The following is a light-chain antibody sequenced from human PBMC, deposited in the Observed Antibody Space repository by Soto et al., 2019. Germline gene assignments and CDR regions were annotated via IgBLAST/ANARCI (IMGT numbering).Light chain of an antibody. Sequence: QSALTQPPSASGSPGQSVTISCTGTSSDVGAYKYVSWYQQYPGKAPKLMIYEVSKRPSWVPDRFSGSKSGTTASLTVSGLEAEDEADYYCTSDVGSNIWVFGGGTKLTVL. V-gene: IGLV2-8*01. CDR2: EVS. CDR3: TSDVGSNIWV. J-gene: IGLJ3*02. CDR1: SSDVGAYKY.